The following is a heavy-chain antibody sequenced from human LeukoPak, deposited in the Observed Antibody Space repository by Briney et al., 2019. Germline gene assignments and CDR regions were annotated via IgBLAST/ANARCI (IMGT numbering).Heavy chain of an antibody. J-gene: IGHJ4*02. CDR1: GFTFSSYS. V-gene: IGHV3-48*04. D-gene: IGHD6-19*01. Sequence: GGSLRLSCAASGFTFSSYSMNWVRQAPGKGLEWVSYISSSSSTIYYADSVKGRFTISRDNAKNSLYLQMNSLRAEDTAVYYCAKADSSGWSTFDYWGQGTLVTVSS. CDR2: ISSSSSTI. CDR3: AKADSSGWSTFDY.